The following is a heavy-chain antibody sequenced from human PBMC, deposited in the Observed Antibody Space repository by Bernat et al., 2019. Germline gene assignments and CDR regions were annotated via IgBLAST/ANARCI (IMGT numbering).Heavy chain of an antibody. Sequence: QVQLVESGGGVVQPGRSLRLSCAASGFTFSSYGMHWVRQAPGKGLEWVAVIWYDGSNKYYADSVKGRFTISRDNSKNTLYLQMNSLRAEDTAVYYCAGQHGSGGYYNYYYYGMDVWGQGTTVTVSS. V-gene: IGHV3-33*01. CDR1: GFTFSSYG. D-gene: IGHD3-10*01. CDR3: AGQHGSGGYYNYYYYGMDV. J-gene: IGHJ6*02. CDR2: IWYDGSNK.